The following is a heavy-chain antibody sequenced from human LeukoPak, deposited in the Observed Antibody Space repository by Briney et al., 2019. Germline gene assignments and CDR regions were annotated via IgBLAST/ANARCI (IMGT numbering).Heavy chain of an antibody. Sequence: SETLSLTCTVSGGSISSSSYYWGWIRQPPGKGLEWIGSIYYGGSTYYNPSLKSRVTISVDTSKNQFSLKLSSVTAADTAVYYCARRPHSSGWLFDYWGQGTLVTVSS. CDR3: ARRPHSSGWLFDY. V-gene: IGHV4-39*07. J-gene: IGHJ4*02. D-gene: IGHD6-19*01. CDR2: IYYGGST. CDR1: GGSISSSSYY.